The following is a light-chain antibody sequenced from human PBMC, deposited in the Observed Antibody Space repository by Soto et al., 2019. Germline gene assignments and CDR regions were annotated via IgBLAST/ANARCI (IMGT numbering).Light chain of an antibody. CDR2: DGS. CDR3: QQYGNSPLT. CDR1: QSISQS. Sequence: EILLTQSPATLSLSPGDSATLSCRASQSISQSLAWYQQRPGQSPRLLIYDGSRRATGIPDRFRGSGSGTYFTLTISRLEPDDFALYYCQQYGNSPLTFGGGTKVDI. J-gene: IGKJ4*01. V-gene: IGKV3-20*01.